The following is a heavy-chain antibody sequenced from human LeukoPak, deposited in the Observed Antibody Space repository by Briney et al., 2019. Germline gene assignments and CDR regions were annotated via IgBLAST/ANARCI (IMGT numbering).Heavy chain of an antibody. CDR2: IYYSGST. CDR3: ARSYGGLGDDAFDI. J-gene: IGHJ3*02. CDR1: GGSISSYY. D-gene: IGHD3-10*01. V-gene: IGHV4-59*08. Sequence: NPSETLSLTCTVSGGSISSYYWSWIRHPPGKGLEWIGYIYYSGSTNYNPPLKSRVTISVDTSKNQFSLKLSSVTAADTAVYYCARSYGGLGDDAFDIWGQGTMVTVSS.